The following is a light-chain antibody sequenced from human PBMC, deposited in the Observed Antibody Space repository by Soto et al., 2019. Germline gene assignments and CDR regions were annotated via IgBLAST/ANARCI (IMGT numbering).Light chain of an antibody. J-gene: IGKJ4*01. V-gene: IGKV3-11*01. CDR2: DAS. CDR3: QQRSNWPLT. CDR1: QSVSSY. Sequence: EIVLTQSPATLSLSPGERAILSCRASQSVSSYLGWYQQKPGQAPRLLIYDASNRATGIPARFSGSGSGTAFTLTISSLEPEDFAVYYCQQRSNWPLTFGGGTTVEIK.